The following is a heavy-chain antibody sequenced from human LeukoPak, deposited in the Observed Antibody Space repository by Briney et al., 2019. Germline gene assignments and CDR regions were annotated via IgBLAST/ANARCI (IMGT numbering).Heavy chain of an antibody. CDR1: GFTFINHV. D-gene: IGHD3-3*01. V-gene: IGHV3-30-3*01. J-gene: IGHJ5*02. Sequence: GGSLRLSCAVSGFTFINHVMHWVRQAPGKGLEWLAIVSNDGNNKYYADSVKGRFTISRDNSKNTLYLQMNSLRAEDTAVYYCAKDSLSGSYYDFWSGYHYNWFDPWGQGTLVTVSS. CDR2: VSNDGNNK. CDR3: AKDSLSGSYYDFWSGYHYNWFDP.